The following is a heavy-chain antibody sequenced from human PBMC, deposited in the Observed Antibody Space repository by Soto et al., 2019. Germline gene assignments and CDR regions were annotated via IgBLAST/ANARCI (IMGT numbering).Heavy chain of an antibody. CDR1: GFTFSSYA. CDR2: ISGSGGST. D-gene: IGHD4-4*01. CDR3: AKMESGDYNKYYFDY. V-gene: IGHV3-23*01. Sequence: PGGSLRLSCAASGFTFSSYAMSWVRQAPGKGLEWVSAISGSGGSTYYADSVKGRFTISRDNSKNTLYLQMNSLRAEDTAVYYCAKMESGDYNKYYFDYWGQGTLVTVSS. J-gene: IGHJ4*02.